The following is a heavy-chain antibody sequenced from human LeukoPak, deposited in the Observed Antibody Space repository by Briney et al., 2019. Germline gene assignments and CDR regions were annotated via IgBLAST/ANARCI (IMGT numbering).Heavy chain of an antibody. CDR3: ASDGYSYGSNMYYFDY. J-gene: IGHJ4*02. CDR1: GYTFSTYG. V-gene: IGHV1-18*01. Sequence: ASVKVSCKGSGYTFSTYGISWVRQAPGQGLEWMGWISAYNGNTKYAQKLQGRVTMTTDTSTSTAYMELRSLRSEDTAVYYCASDGYSYGSNMYYFDYWGQGTLVTVSS. D-gene: IGHD5-18*01. CDR2: ISAYNGNT.